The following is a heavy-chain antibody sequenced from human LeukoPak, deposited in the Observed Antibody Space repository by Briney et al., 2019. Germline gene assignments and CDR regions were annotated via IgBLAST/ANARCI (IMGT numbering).Heavy chain of an antibody. CDR2: ITPILGIA. CDR3: ARDHFQGDGYNFDY. CDR1: GGTFSSYA. Sequence: ASVKVSCKASGGTFSSYAISWVRQAPGQGLEWMGRITPILGIANYAQKFQGRVTITADKSTSTAYTELSSLRSEDTAVYYCARDHFQGDGYNFDYWGQGTLVTVSS. V-gene: IGHV1-69*04. J-gene: IGHJ4*02. D-gene: IGHD5-24*01.